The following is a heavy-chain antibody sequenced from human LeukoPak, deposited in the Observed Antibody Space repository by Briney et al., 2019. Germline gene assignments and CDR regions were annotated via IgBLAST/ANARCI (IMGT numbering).Heavy chain of an antibody. V-gene: IGHV4-30-2*01. Sequence: SETLSLTCAVSGGSISSGGYSWSWIRQPPGKGLEWIGYIYHSGSTYHNPSLKSRVTISVDRSKNQFSLKLSSVTAADTAVYYCARGTYDYVSRNTGFDPWGQGTLVTVSS. CDR2: IYHSGST. D-gene: IGHD3-16*01. CDR1: GGSISSGGYS. J-gene: IGHJ5*02. CDR3: ARGTYDYVSRNTGFDP.